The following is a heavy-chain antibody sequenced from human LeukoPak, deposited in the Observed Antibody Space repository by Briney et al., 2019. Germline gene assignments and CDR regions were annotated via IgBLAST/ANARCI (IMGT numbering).Heavy chain of an antibody. CDR1: GFTFNEYG. Sequence: GGSLRLSCAASGFTFNEYGMSWVRHAPGKGLELVSDINWNGGRRDYTDSVKGRFTISRDNAKKFLYLQMNSLRAEDTALYHCARGGDYYAMDVWGQGTTVTVSS. V-gene: IGHV3-20*01. CDR3: ARGGDYYAMDV. J-gene: IGHJ6*02. CDR2: INWNGGRR.